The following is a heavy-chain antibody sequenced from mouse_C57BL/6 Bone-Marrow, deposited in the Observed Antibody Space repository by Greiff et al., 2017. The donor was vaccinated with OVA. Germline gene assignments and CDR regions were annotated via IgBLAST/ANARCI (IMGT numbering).Heavy chain of an antibody. CDR2: IYPGDGDT. V-gene: IGHV1-80*01. Sequence: QVQLQQSGAELVKPEASVKISCKASGYVFSNYWMNWVKQRPGKGLEWIGQIYPGDGDTTYNGKFKGKATLTAEKSSSTVYMYLSSLTSEDSAVYFCARGAYWGQGTLVTVSA. CDR1: GYVFSNYW. CDR3: ARGAY. J-gene: IGHJ3*01.